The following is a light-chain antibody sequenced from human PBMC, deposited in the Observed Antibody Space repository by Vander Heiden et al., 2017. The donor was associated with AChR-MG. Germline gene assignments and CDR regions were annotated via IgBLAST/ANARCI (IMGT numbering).Light chain of an antibody. J-gene: IGKJ4*01. CDR1: QSVSSY. V-gene: IGKV3-11*01. Sequence: EIELTQSPATLSLSPGERATLPCRASQSVSSYLAWYQQKPGQAPRLLIYDASNRATGIPARFSGSGSGTDFTLTISSLEPEDFAVYYCQQRSNWPPALTFGGGTKVEIK. CDR2: DAS. CDR3: QQRSNWPPALT.